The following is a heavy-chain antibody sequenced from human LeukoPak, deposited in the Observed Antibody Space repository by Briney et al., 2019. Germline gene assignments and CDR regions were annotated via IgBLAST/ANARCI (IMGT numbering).Heavy chain of an antibody. J-gene: IGHJ4*02. D-gene: IGHD3-9*01. CDR2: IYYSGST. Sequence: SETLSLTCTVSGGSISSYYWSWIRQPPGKGLEWSGYIYYSGSTNYNPSLKSRDTISVDTSKNQFSLKLSSVTAADTAVYYCARGLYDILTGYYVFDYWGQGTLVTVSS. CDR3: ARGLYDILTGYYVFDY. CDR1: GGSISSYY. V-gene: IGHV4-59*01.